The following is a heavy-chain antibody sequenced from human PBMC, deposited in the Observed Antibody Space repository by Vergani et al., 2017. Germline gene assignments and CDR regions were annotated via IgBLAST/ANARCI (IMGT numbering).Heavy chain of an antibody. CDR1: GFSFRNAW. CDR2: IKSTFDRGTT. CDR3: TTDPRFCGDGSVYLLREHHYYGMDV. Sequence: EVQLVESGGGIVKPGGSLRLSCVASGFSFRNAWMNWVRRTPGKGLEWVGRIKSTFDRGTTDYAAAVKGRFTISRDDSKNTLFLQMNGLKTEDLGVYYWTTDPRFCGDGSVYLLREHHYYGMDVWGQGTTVTVSS. V-gene: IGHV3-15*07. D-gene: IGHD2-21*01. J-gene: IGHJ6*02.